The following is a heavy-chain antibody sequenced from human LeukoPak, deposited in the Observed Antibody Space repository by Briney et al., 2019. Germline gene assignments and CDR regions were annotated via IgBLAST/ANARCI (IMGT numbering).Heavy chain of an antibody. CDR2: IYTSGST. J-gene: IGHJ4*02. Sequence: SETLSLTCAVYGGSFSGYYWSWIRQPAGKGLEWIGRIYTSGSTNYNPSLKSRVTMSVDTSKNQFSLKLSSVTAADTAVYYCAREGGVTSRAPPPPGPLSNWGQGTLVTVPS. CDR3: AREGGVTSRAPPPPGPLSN. V-gene: IGHV4-4*07. CDR1: GGSFSGYY. D-gene: IGHD3-16*01.